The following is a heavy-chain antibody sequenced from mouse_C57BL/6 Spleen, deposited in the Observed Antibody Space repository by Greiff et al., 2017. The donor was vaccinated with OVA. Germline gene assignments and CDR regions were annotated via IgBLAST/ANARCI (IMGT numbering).Heavy chain of an antibody. J-gene: IGHJ2*01. CDR2: IDPSDSYT. CDR3: ARRGEFTTVVAPYYFDY. CDR1: GYTFTSYW. D-gene: IGHD1-1*01. V-gene: IGHV1-59*01. Sequence: VQLQQPGAELVRPGTSVKLSCKASGYTFTSYWMHWVKQRPGQGLEWIGVIDPSDSYTNYNQKFKGKATLTVDTSSSTAYMQRSSLTSEDSAVYYCARRGEFTTVVAPYYFDYWGQGTTLTVSS.